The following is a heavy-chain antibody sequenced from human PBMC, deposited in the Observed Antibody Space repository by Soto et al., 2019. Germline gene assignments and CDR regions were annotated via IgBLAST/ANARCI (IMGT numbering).Heavy chain of an antibody. V-gene: IGHV3-74*01. J-gene: IGHJ4*02. Sequence: EVQLVESGGDLVQPGGSLRLSCTASGFTFSNHWMHWVRQGPGQGLVWVSRINTDGSFRDYADSVRGRFTISRDNAKNTLILQMNSLRAEDTAVYYCVRGTSAWSGKDYWGQGTLVTVSS. CDR1: GFTFSNHW. D-gene: IGHD6-19*01. CDR2: INTDGSFR. CDR3: VRGTSAWSGKDY.